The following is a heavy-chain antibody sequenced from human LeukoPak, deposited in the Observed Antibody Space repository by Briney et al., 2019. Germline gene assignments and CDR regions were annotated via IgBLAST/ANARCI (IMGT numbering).Heavy chain of an antibody. CDR1: GFTFNNYA. J-gene: IGHJ5*02. CDR2: ISGTGAST. V-gene: IGHV3-23*01. D-gene: IGHD6-19*01. CDR3: ARVISEAVAGISEWWFDP. Sequence: GGSLRLSCVASGFTFNNYAMNWVRQAPGEGPEWVPIISGTGASTYYADSVKDRFTISRDNSKNTLFLQMSSLRAEDMAVYYCARVISEAVAGISEWWFDPWGQGTLVTVSS.